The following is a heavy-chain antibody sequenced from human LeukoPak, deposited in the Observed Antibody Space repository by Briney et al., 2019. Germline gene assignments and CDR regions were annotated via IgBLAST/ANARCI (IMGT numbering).Heavy chain of an antibody. Sequence: SETLSLTCTVSGGSISTYYWSWIRQPAGKDLEWIGHIYSSGSTNYNPSLKSRVTISLDTSKNQFSLRLSSVTAADTAVYYCARSYDSRGYYYYGMDVWGQGTTVTVSS. D-gene: IGHD3-22*01. J-gene: IGHJ6*02. CDR3: ARSYDSRGYYYYGMDV. V-gene: IGHV4-4*07. CDR2: IYSSGST. CDR1: GGSISTYY.